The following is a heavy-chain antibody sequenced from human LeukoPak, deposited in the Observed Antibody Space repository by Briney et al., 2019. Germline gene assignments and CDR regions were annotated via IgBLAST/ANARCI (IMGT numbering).Heavy chain of an antibody. CDR2: IKQDGSEK. J-gene: IGHJ3*02. V-gene: IGHV3-7*01. CDR1: GFTFSSYW. CDR3: AKVLGGVDTADAFDI. D-gene: IGHD5-18*01. Sequence: GVSLRLSCAASGFTFSSYWLSWVRQAPGKGPEWMANIKQDGSEKNYVDAVKGRLTISRDNAQNSLYLQMNSLRAEDTAVYYCAKVLGGVDTADAFDIWGEGTMVTVSS.